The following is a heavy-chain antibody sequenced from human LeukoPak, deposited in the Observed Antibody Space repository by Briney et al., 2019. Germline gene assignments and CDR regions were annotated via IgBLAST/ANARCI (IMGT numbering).Heavy chain of an antibody. J-gene: IGHJ4*02. CDR2: IIGSSDNT. D-gene: IGHD2-15*01. CDR1: GSTFSNYA. Sequence: GESLRLSCEASGSTFSNYAMSWGRQDPGKGLEWVSSIIGSSDNTSYADYVTGRFTISRDNSKNILYLQMNSLRAEDTAVYYCARALYHTFGGSSFFDYWGQGTLVTVSS. CDR3: ARALYHTFGGSSFFDY. V-gene: IGHV3-23*01.